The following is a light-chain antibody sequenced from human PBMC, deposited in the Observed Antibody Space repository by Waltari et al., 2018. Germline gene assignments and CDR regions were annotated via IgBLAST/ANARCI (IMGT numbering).Light chain of an antibody. Sequence: QSALTQPASVSGSPGQSLTIPCTGTSNDVGGYNYISWYQQHPGKAPKLMIYEVNNRPSGVSNRFSGSKSGNTASLTISGLQADDEADYYCSSYTSASTLVFATGTKVTVL. J-gene: IGLJ1*01. CDR1: SNDVGGYNY. CDR3: SSYTSASTLV. CDR2: EVN. V-gene: IGLV2-14*01.